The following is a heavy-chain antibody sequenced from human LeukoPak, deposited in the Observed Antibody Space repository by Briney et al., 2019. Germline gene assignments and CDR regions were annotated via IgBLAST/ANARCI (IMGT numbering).Heavy chain of an antibody. V-gene: IGHV1-46*01. Sequence: ASVKVSCKASGYTFTSYYMHWVRQAPGQGLEWMGIINPSGGSTSYAQKFQGRVTMTRDTSTSTVYMELSSLRSEDTAVYYCARDFIGYCSGGSCLFRWFDPWGQGTLVTVSS. CDR3: ARDFIGYCSGGSCLFRWFDP. J-gene: IGHJ5*02. CDR2: INPSGGST. D-gene: IGHD2-15*01. CDR1: GYTFTSYY.